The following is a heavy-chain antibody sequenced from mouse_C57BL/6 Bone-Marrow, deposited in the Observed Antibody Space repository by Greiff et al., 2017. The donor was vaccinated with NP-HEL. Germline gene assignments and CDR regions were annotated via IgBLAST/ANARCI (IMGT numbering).Heavy chain of an antibody. V-gene: IGHV1-9*01. Sequence: LVESGAELMKPGASVKLSCKATGYTFTGYWIEWVKQRPGHGLEWIGEILPGSGSTNYTEKFKGKATFTADTSSNTAYMQLSSLTTEDSAVYCFTREGYDDDKDYWGQGTALTVSS. CDR2: ILPGSGST. J-gene: IGHJ2*01. CDR1: GYTFTGYW. D-gene: IGHD2-4*01. CDR3: TREGYDDDKDY.